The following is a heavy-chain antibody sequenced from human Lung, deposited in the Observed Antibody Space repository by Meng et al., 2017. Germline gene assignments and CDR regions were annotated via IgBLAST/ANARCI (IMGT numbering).Heavy chain of an antibody. J-gene: IGHJ4*02. D-gene: IGHD3-16*01. CDR1: GGSIRSTSNY. CDR2: IYYSGAT. V-gene: IGHV4-39*01. Sequence: QVQLQESGPGLVKPSETLSLTFTVSGGSIRSTSNYWDWVRQPPGTRLEWIGSIYYSGATYYNPSLKSRVTMSVDTSKNQFSLRLSSVTAADTAVYFCARRVHDGRHYHYFDYWGQGALVTVSS. CDR3: ARRVHDGRHYHYFDY.